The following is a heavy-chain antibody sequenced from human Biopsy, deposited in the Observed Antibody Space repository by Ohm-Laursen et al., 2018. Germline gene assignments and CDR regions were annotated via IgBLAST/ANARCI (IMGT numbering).Heavy chain of an antibody. CDR3: AKDGYYDILTGPPSDY. D-gene: IGHD3-9*01. CDR2: ITGGGDRT. Sequence: SLRLSCTASGFTFSIYSMTWVRQAPGKGLEWVAGITGGGDRTYYADSVKGRFTISRDNSKNTLFLQMNSLRAEGTALYYCAKDGYYDILTGPPSDYWGQGTLVTVSS. J-gene: IGHJ4*02. V-gene: IGHV3-23*01. CDR1: GFTFSIYS.